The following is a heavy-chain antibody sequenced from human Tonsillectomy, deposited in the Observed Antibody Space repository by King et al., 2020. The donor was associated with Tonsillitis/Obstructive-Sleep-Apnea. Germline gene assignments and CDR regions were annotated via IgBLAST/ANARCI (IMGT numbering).Heavy chain of an antibody. CDR1: GFTFKNAW. J-gene: IGHJ4*02. CDR2: IKSETDGGTT. D-gene: IGHD1-26*01. V-gene: IGHV3-15*06. CDR3: ATEGLLGATFDY. Sequence: VQLVECGGGLVKPGGSLRLSCAASGFTFKNAWMNWVRQAPGKGLEWVGRIKSETDGGTTHYAAPVKGRFTISRDDSNNTVYLQMNSLRIEDTAMYYYATEGLLGATFDYWGQGALVTVSS.